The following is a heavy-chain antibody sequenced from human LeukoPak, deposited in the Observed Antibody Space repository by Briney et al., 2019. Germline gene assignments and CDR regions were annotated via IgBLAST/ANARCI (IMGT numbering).Heavy chain of an antibody. CDR3: GKHDSASDY. D-gene: IGHD1-26*01. CDR2: TQSDGYGK. V-gene: IGHV3-30*02. J-gene: IGHJ4*02. Sequence: GGSLRLSCAVSGFIFSSYGMNWVRQAPGKGLEWVAFTQSDGYGKDYRDSVKGRFTISRDNSKNTLYLQMNFLRAEDTALYYCGKHDSASDYWGQGTLVTVSS. CDR1: GFIFSSYG.